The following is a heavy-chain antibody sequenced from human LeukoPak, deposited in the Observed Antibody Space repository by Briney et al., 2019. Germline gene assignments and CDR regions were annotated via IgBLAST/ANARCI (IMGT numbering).Heavy chain of an antibody. CDR3: AKGRYDILTGYSVY. CDR2: ISGSGGST. Sequence: GGSLRLSCAASGFTFSSYAMSWVRQAPGKGLEWVSAISGSGGSTYYADSVKGRFTISRDNSENTLYLQMNSLRAEDAAVYYCAKGRYDILTGYSVYWGQGTLVTVSS. D-gene: IGHD3-9*01. CDR1: GFTFSSYA. J-gene: IGHJ4*02. V-gene: IGHV3-23*01.